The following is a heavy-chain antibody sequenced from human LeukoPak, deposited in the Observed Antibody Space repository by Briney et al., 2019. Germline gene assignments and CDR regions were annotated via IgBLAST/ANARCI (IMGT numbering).Heavy chain of an antibody. Sequence: SETLSLTCTVSGGSISSYYWSWIRQPAGKGLEWIGRIYTSGSTNYSPSLKSRVTMSVDTSKNQFSLKLSSVTAADTALYYCVPTTTGGFDYWGQGTLVTVSS. V-gene: IGHV4-4*07. CDR3: VPTTTGGFDY. CDR2: IYTSGST. CDR1: GGSISSYY. D-gene: IGHD1-26*01. J-gene: IGHJ4*02.